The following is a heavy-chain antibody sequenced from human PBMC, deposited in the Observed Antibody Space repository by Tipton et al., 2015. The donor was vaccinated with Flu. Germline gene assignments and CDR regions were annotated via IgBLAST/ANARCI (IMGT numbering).Heavy chain of an antibody. Sequence: QVQLVQSGAEVKPGASVKVSCKASGYTFTGYYMHWVRQAPGQGLEWMGWINPNSGGTNYAQKFQGRVTMTRDPSISTAYMELSRLRSDDTAVYYCARGRHRATITYWFDPWGQGTLVTVSS. V-gene: IGHV1-2*02. J-gene: IGHJ5*02. CDR2: INPNSGGT. CDR1: GYTFTGYY. CDR3: ARGRHRATITYWFDP. D-gene: IGHD5-12*01.